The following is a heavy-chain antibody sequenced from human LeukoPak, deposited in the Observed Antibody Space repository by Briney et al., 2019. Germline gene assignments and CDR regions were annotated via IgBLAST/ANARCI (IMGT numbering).Heavy chain of an antibody. CDR1: GFTFSHYA. Sequence: PGGSLRLSCAASGFTFSHYAMAWVRQAPGKGLEWVSGISGSGGRTFYGDSVKGRFTISRDNSKNTLYLQMNSLRAEDTAVYYCARGPSGYHNTGGQGTLVTVSS. CDR3: ARGPSGYHNT. J-gene: IGHJ4*02. V-gene: IGHV3-23*01. CDR2: ISGSGGRT. D-gene: IGHD5-12*01.